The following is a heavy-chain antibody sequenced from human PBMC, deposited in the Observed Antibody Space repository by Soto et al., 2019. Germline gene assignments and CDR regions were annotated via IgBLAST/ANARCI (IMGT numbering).Heavy chain of an antibody. D-gene: IGHD3-10*01. Sequence: EVQLVESGGRLVQPGGSLTLSCAASGFSFSNYWMYWVRQAPGKGLVLVSRIHYDGVNTRYADSVNGRFTISIDNAKNSLYLHLNRLKVDDTAVYHCARDLYNCASGRARGGHWDFELWGRGTLVTVSS. CDR3: ARDLYNCASGRARGGHWDFEL. CDR2: IHYDGVNT. J-gene: IGHJ2*01. CDR1: GFSFSNYW. V-gene: IGHV3-74*01.